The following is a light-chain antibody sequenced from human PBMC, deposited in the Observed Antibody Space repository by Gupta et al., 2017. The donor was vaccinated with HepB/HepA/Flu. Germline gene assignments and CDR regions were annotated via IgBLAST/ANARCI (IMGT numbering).Light chain of an antibody. V-gene: IGLV2-11*01. J-gene: IGLJ2*01. Sequence: SAPDQAPPGSRSPCPALTHLCTGSSNDVGGYPYVSWIQPRPGKAPKLMIHDVSERPPGVPDRFSASKSGNTASLTISGLQAEDEADYYCYSYAGSYTLIFGGGTRLTVL. CDR3: YSYAGSYTLI. CDR2: DVS. CDR1: SNDVGGYPY.